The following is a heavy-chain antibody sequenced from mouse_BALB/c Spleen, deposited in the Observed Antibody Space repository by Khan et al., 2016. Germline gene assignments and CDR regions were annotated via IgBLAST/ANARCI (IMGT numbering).Heavy chain of an antibody. CDR2: ISYSGST. D-gene: IGHD1-2*01. Sequence: EVELVESGPGLVKPSQSLSLTCTVAGYSITSGYGWNWIRQFPGNKLEWMGYISYSGSTNYNPSLKRRISITRDTSKNQFFLQLNSVTTEEIATYFCARTARIKYWGQGTTLTVSS. CDR3: ARTARIKY. CDR1: GYSITSGYG. J-gene: IGHJ2*01. V-gene: IGHV3-2*02.